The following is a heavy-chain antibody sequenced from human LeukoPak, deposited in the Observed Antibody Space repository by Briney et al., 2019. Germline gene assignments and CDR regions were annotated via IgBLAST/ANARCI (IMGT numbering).Heavy chain of an antibody. CDR1: GFTFSSYW. CDR3: ARDRGSYYASSGYPTPGY. CDR2: INSDGSRT. J-gene: IGHJ4*02. Sequence: GGSLRLSCAASGFTFSSYWMHWVRQAPGKGLVWVSRINSDGSRTSYADSVKGRFTISRDNAKNTLYLQMNSLRAEDTAVYYCARDRGSYYASSGYPTPGYWGQGTLVTVSS. V-gene: IGHV3-74*01. D-gene: IGHD3-22*01.